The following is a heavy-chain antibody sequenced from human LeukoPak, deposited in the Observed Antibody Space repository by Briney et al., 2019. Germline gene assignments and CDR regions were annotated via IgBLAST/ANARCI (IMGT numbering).Heavy chain of an antibody. CDR2: INSDGSST. CDR3: VKGYCSSTSCEGVVFDI. V-gene: IGHV3-74*01. D-gene: IGHD2-2*01. CDR1: GFTFSSYW. J-gene: IGHJ3*02. Sequence: PGGSLRLSCAVSGFTFSSYWMHWVRHAPGKGLVWVSRINSDGSSTSYADSVKGRFTISRDNAKNTLYLQMNSLRAEDTAVYYCVKGYCSSTSCEGVVFDIWGQGTMVTVSS.